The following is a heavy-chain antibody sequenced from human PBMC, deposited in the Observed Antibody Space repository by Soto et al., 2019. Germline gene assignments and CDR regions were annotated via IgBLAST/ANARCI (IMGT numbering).Heavy chain of an antibody. Sequence: SETLSLTCTVSGGSVSSGSYYWSWIRQPPGKGPEWIGYIYYSGSTNYNPSLKSRVTISVDTSKNQFSLKLSSVTAADTAVYYCARERVGSSWYSDYWGQGTLVTVSS. D-gene: IGHD6-13*01. CDR1: GGSVSSGSYY. V-gene: IGHV4-61*01. J-gene: IGHJ4*02. CDR3: ARERVGSSWYSDY. CDR2: IYYSGST.